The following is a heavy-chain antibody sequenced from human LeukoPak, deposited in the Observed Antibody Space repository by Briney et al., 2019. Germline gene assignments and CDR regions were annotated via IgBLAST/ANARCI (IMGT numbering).Heavy chain of an antibody. D-gene: IGHD3-3*01. V-gene: IGHV4-4*07. CDR2: IYTSGST. Sequence: SETLSLTCTVSGGSISNYYWTWIRQPAGKGLEWIGRIYTSGSTNYNPSLKSRVTMSLDTSKNQFSLKLSSVTAADTAVYYCAREYDFWSGYYFFDYWGQGTLVTVSS. CDR3: AREYDFWSGYYFFDY. CDR1: GGSISNYY. J-gene: IGHJ4*02.